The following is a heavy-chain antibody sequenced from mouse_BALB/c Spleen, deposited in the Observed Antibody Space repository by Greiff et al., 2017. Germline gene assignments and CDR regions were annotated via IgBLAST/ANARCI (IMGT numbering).Heavy chain of an antibody. V-gene: IGHV3-2*02. J-gene: IGHJ3*01. CDR1: GYSLPSDYA. CDR3: ARDGNYAGFAY. CDR2: ISYSGST. Sequence: EVKLVESGPGLVKPSPSLSLPCTVTGYSLPSDYAWNWIRQFPGNKLEWMGYISYSGSTSYNPSLKSRISITRDTSKNQFFLQLNSVTTEDTATYYCARDGNYAGFAYWGQGTLVTVSA. D-gene: IGHD2-1*01.